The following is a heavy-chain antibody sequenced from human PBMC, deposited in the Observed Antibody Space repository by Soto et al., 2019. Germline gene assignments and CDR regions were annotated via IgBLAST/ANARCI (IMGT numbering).Heavy chain of an antibody. J-gene: IGHJ5*02. CDR2: IYYSGST. CDR3: ARQSSKYCSGGSCYSGWFDP. CDR1: GGSISSYY. V-gene: IGHV4-59*08. D-gene: IGHD2-15*01. Sequence: PSETLSLTCTVSGGSISSYYWSWIRQPPGKGLDWIGYIYYSGSTNYNPSLKSRVTISVDTSKNQFSLKLSSVTAADTAVYYCARQSSKYCSGGSCYSGWFDPWGQGTLVTVSS.